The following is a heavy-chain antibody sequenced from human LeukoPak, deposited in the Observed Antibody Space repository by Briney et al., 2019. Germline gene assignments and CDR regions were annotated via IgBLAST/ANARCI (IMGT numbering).Heavy chain of an antibody. J-gene: IGHJ3*02. CDR1: GFTFSSYS. Sequence: PGGSLRLSCAASGFTFSSYSMNWVRQAPGKGLEWVSSISSSSYIYYADSVKGRFTISRDNAKNSLYLQMNSLRAEDTAVYYCAKVIVGAPLDAFDIWGQGTMVTVSS. CDR2: ISSSSYI. V-gene: IGHV3-21*01. CDR3: AKVIVGAPLDAFDI. D-gene: IGHD1-26*01.